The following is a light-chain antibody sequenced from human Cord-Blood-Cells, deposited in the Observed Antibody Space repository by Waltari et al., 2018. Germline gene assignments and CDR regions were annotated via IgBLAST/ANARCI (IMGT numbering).Light chain of an antibody. V-gene: IGKV1-39*01. CDR2: AAS. J-gene: IGKJ4*02. Sequence: DIQMTQSPSSLSASVGDSVTITCRASQSISSYLNWYQQKPGKAPKLLIYAASSLQSGVPARFSGSGSGTDFTLTISSLQPEDFATDYCQQSYSTPLTVGGGTKVEIK. CDR1: QSISSY. CDR3: QQSYSTPLT.